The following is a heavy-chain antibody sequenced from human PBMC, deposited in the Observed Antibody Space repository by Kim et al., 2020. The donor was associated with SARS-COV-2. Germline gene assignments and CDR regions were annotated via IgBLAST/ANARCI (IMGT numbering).Heavy chain of an antibody. D-gene: IGHD3-9*01. V-gene: IGHV3-74*01. CDR2: INSDGSST. CDR1: GFTFSSYW. Sequence: GGSLRLSCAASGFTFSSYWMHWVRQAPGKGLVWVSRINSDGSSTSYADSVKGRFTISRDNAKNTLYLQMNSLRAEDTAVYYCARDGGYFDWLLMNPYYYYYYGMDVWGQGTTVTVSS. J-gene: IGHJ6*02. CDR3: ARDGGYFDWLLMNPYYYYYYGMDV.